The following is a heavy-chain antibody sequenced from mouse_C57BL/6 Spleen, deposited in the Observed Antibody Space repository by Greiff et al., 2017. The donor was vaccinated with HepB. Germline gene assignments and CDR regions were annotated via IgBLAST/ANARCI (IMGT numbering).Heavy chain of an antibody. CDR1: GYAFSSSW. D-gene: IGHD2-2*01. CDR3: ASGDYGYDEGYAMDY. V-gene: IGHV1-82*01. CDR2: IYPGDGDT. Sequence: VQLQQSGPELVKPGASVKISCKASGYAFSSSWMNWVKQRPGKGLEWIGRIYPGDGDTNYNGKFKGKATLTADKSSSTAYMQLSSLTSEDSAVYVCASGDYGYDEGYAMDYWGQGTSVTVAS. J-gene: IGHJ4*01.